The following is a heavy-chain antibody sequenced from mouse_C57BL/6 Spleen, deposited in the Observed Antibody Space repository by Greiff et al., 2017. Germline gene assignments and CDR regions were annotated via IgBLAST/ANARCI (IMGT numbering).Heavy chain of an antibody. Sequence: VKLQQPGAELVRPGSSVKLSCKASGYTFTSYWMHWVKHRPIQGLEWIGNIDPSDSETNYNQKFKDKATWTVDKSSSQADMPLSSLTSEDSAVYDCASGRDPGRDWGQGTTLTVSS. CDR2: IDPSDSET. J-gene: IGHJ2*01. CDR1: GYTFTSYW. V-gene: IGHV1-52*01. CDR3: ASGRDPGRD.